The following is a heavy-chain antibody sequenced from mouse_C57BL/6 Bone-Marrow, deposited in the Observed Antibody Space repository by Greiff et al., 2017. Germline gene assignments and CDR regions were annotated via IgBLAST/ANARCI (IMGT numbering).Heavy chain of an antibody. J-gene: IGHJ4*01. Sequence: EVMLVESGGGLVQPGGSLKLSCAASGFTFSDYYMYWVRQTPEQRLEWVAYISNGGGSTYYPDTVKGRFTISRDNAKNTLYLQMSRLKSEDTAMYYCASLRGDAMDYWGQGTSVTVSS. CDR1: GFTFSDYY. CDR3: ASLRGDAMDY. CDR2: ISNGGGST. D-gene: IGHD1-1*01. V-gene: IGHV5-12*01.